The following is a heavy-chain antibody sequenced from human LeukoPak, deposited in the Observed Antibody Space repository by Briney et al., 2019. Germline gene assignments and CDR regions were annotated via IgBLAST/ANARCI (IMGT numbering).Heavy chain of an antibody. V-gene: IGHV4-39*01. CDR1: GGSIISSNYY. CDR3: ASTLRFLPYRRFDY. CDR2: IYQSGSGSS. Sequence: SETLSLTCSVSGGSIISSNYYWGWIRQPPGKGLEWIGSIYQSGSGSSYYNPSLKSRVIISGDTSNNHFSLRLRSVTAADTAVYYCASTLRFLPYRRFDYWAQEPLVTVPS. J-gene: IGHJ4*02. D-gene: IGHD3-3*01.